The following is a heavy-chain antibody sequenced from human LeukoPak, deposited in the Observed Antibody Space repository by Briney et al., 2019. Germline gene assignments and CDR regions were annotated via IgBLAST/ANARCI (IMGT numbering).Heavy chain of an antibody. J-gene: IGHJ4*02. CDR1: SYTFSDAW. D-gene: IGHD3-22*01. CDR2: IEAKAHGGTT. Sequence: GGSLRLSCAASSYTFSDAWMNWVRQAPGKGLEWVGRIEAKAHGGTTNYAAPVKGRFTISRDDSKNTLYLQMSSLKTEDTAVYYCTTDPFYDSAGFGFWGQGTLVTVSS. V-gene: IGHV3-15*07. CDR3: TTDPFYDSAGFGF.